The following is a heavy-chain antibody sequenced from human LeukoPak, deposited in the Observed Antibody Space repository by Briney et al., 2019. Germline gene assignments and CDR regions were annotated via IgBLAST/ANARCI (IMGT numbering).Heavy chain of an antibody. Sequence: PPETLSLTCAVYGGSFSGYYWSWIRQPPGKGLEWIGEINHSGSTNYNPSLKSRVTISVDTSKNQFSLKLSSVTAADTAVYYCARYCSSTSCLDAFDIWGQGTMVTVSS. CDR2: INHSGST. V-gene: IGHV4-34*01. D-gene: IGHD2-2*01. CDR3: ARYCSSTSCLDAFDI. CDR1: GGSFSGYY. J-gene: IGHJ3*02.